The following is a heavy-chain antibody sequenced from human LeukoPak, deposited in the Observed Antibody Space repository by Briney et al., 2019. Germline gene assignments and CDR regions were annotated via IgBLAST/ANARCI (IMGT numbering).Heavy chain of an antibody. Sequence: SETLSLTCAVYGGSFSGYYWSWIRQPPGKGLEWIGEINHSGSTNYNPSLKSRVTISVDTSKNQFSLKLSSVTAADTAVYYCASLEYSGSYFDYWGQGTLATVSS. CDR3: ASLEYSGSYFDY. J-gene: IGHJ4*02. D-gene: IGHD1-26*01. CDR1: GGSFSGYY. CDR2: INHSGST. V-gene: IGHV4-34*01.